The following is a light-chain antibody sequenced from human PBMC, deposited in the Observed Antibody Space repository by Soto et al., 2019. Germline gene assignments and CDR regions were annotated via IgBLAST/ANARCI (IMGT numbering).Light chain of an antibody. CDR3: ASWDDSLNAWV. V-gene: IGLV1-44*01. Sequence: QSVLTQPPSASGTPGQRVTISCSGSTSNIGSNTVNWYQHLPGSAPKLLIYGNDQRPSGVPDRFSGSTFGPSASLAIGGLQSEDEAEYYCASWDDSLNAWVFGGGTKVTVL. J-gene: IGLJ3*02. CDR1: TSNIGSNT. CDR2: GND.